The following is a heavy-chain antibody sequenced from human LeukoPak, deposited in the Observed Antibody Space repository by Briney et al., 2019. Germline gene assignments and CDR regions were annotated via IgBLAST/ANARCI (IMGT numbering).Heavy chain of an antibody. V-gene: IGHV4-39*07. D-gene: IGHD3-16*02. CDR3: ARRGAITFGGVIVRAAFDI. J-gene: IGHJ3*02. CDR1: GGSISSSSYY. CDR2: IYYSGST. Sequence: SETLSLTCTVSGGSISSSSYYWGWIRQPPGKGLEWIGSIYYSGSTNYNPSLKSRVTISVDTSKNQFSLKLSSVTAADTAVYYCARRGAITFGGVIVRAAFDIWGQGTMVTVSS.